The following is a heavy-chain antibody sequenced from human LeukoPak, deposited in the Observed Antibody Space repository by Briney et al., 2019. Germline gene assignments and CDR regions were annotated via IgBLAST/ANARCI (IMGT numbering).Heavy chain of an antibody. Sequence: KSSETLSLTCTVSGGSISSYYWSWIRQPPGKGLEWIGYIYYSGSTNYNPSLKSRVTISVDTSKNQFSLKLSSVTAADTAVYYCARDRRRDGYNFDIWGQGTLVTVSS. J-gene: IGHJ4*02. V-gene: IGHV4-59*12. D-gene: IGHD5-24*01. CDR2: IYYSGST. CDR3: ARDRRRDGYNFDI. CDR1: GGSISSYY.